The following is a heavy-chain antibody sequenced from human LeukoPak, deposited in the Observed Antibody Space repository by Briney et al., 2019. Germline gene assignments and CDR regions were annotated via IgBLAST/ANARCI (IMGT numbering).Heavy chain of an antibody. V-gene: IGHV3-7*01. CDR1: GFIFTSCF. J-gene: IGHJ4*02. Sequence: QSGGSLRLSCAASGFIFTSCFMGWVRQAPGKGLEWVANIKPDGSEEFYVDSVKGRFTISRDIAKSSLFLQMNSLRADDTAIYYCAASSTWIYGSWGQGTLVTVSS. CDR3: AASSTWIYGS. D-gene: IGHD3-10*01. CDR2: IKPDGSEE.